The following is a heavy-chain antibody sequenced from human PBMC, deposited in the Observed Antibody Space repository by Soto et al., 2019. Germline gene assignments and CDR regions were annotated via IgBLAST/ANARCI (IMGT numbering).Heavy chain of an antibody. J-gene: IGHJ6*02. CDR1: GYTFTSYG. CDR3: ARDKVLRGSSGWYNTYYYYGMDV. D-gene: IGHD6-19*01. V-gene: IGHV1-18*01. CDR2: ISAYNGNT. Sequence: GASVKVSCKASGYTFTSYGISWVRQAPGQGLEWMGWISAYNGNTNYAQKLQGRVTMTTDTSTSTAYMELRSLRSDDTAVYYCARDKVLRGSSGWYNTYYYYGMDVWGQGTTVTVSS.